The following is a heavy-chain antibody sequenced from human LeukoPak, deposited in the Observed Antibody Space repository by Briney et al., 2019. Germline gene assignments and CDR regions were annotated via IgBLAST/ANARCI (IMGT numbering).Heavy chain of an antibody. Sequence: GGSLRLSCAASGFTFSNYAMSWVRQAPGKGLEWVSSFSGSGSNTYYADSVKGRVTISRDNSKNTLYLQMNSLRAEDTAVYYCARSGLIRFDYWGQGTLVTVSS. J-gene: IGHJ4*02. CDR1: GFTFSNYA. V-gene: IGHV3-23*01. CDR3: ARSGLIRFDY. CDR2: FSGSGSNT. D-gene: IGHD2-15*01.